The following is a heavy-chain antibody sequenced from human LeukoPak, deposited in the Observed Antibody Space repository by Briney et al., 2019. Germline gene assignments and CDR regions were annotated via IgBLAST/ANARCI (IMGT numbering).Heavy chain of an antibody. CDR1: SGSINSGSYY. CDR3: ARDVGGLDY. D-gene: IGHD3-10*01. CDR2: IYTSGRTT. V-gene: IGHV4-61*02. J-gene: IGHJ4*02. Sequence: SETLSLTCTVFSGSINSGSYYWSWIRQPAGKGLEWIGRIYTSGRTTNYNPSLKSRVTISVDTSKNQFSLKLSSVTAADTAVYYCARDVGGLDYWGQGTLVTVSS.